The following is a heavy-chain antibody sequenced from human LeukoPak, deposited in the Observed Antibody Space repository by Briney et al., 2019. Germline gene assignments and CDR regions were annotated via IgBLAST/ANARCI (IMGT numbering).Heavy chain of an antibody. D-gene: IGHD3-22*01. Sequence: SETLSLTCTVSGYSISSGYYWGWIRQPPGKGLEWIGSVYHSGKIYYNLSLKSRVTISVDTSKNQFSLKVTSVTAADTAVYYCARTPIYYFDNSGYYNWGQGTLVTISS. CDR3: ARTPIYYFDNSGYYN. CDR1: GYSISSGYY. V-gene: IGHV4-38-2*02. J-gene: IGHJ4*02. CDR2: VYHSGKI.